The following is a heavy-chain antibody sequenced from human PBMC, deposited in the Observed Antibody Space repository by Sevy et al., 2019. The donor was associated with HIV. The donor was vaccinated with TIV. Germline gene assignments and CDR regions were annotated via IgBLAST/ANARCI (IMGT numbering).Heavy chain of an antibody. CDR2: ISSSFSI. V-gene: IGHV3-48*03. CDR3: TNYVHY. CDR1: GFTFNIYE. J-gene: IGHJ4*02. Sequence: GGSLRLSCAASGFTFNIYEMNWVRQAPVKGLEWVSYISSSFSIYYADSVKGRFTISRDNAKNSLYLQMNSLRAEDTAVYYCTNYVHYWGQGTLVTVSS.